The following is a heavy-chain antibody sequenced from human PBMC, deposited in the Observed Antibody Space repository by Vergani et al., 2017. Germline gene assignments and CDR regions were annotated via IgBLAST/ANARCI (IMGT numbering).Heavy chain of an antibody. V-gene: IGHV4-39*01. CDR3: ARHATVKWLGKLGWIDP. D-gene: IGHD6-19*01. CDR1: GASIRSSNYY. Sequence: QLQLQESGPGLVKPSATLSLTCSVSGASIRSSNYYWGWIRQPPGKGLEWIASIYYSGSTYYNPSLKSRVTISVDTSKNQFSLQLSSVTAADTAVYFCARHATVKWLGKLGWIDPWCQGILVTVSS. J-gene: IGHJ5*02. CDR2: IYYSGST.